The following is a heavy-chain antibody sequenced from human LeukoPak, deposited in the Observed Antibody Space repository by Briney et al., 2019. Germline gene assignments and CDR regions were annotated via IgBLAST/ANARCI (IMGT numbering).Heavy chain of an antibody. J-gene: IGHJ4*02. V-gene: IGHV3-30*04. Sequence: GGSLRLSCAASGFTFHNYAMNWFRQTPDRGLEWLAAISVDGSATNYADSVKGRFTISRDNSKDTLFLQMNSLRLEDSAVYYCARDFGYWGQGILVTVSS. CDR2: ISVDGSAT. CDR1: GFTFHNYA. CDR3: ARDFGY.